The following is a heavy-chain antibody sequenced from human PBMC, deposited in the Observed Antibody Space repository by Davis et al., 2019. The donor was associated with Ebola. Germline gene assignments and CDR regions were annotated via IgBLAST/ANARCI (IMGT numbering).Heavy chain of an antibody. CDR1: GYTFTSYY. CDR2: INPSGGST. D-gene: IGHD2-8*01. Sequence: ASVKVSCKASGYTFTSYYMHWVRQAPGQGLEWMGIINPSGGSTSYAQKFQGRVTMTRDTSTSTVYMELSSLRSEDTAVYYCARDRLCTNGVCANWFDPWGQGTLVTVSS. CDR3: ARDRLCTNGVCANWFDP. J-gene: IGHJ5*02. V-gene: IGHV1-46*01.